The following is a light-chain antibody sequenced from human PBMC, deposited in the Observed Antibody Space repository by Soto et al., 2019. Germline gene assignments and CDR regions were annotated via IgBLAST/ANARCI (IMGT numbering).Light chain of an antibody. CDR1: QSVSNF. CDR3: QQYGSSRT. J-gene: IGKJ1*01. CDR2: GAS. V-gene: IGKV3-20*01. Sequence: EIVLTQSPATLSLSPGERATLSCRASQSVSNFLAWYQQKPGQAPRLLIYGASSRATGIPDRFSGSGSGTDFTLTISGLEPEDFAVYYCQQYGSSRTFGQGTKVDI.